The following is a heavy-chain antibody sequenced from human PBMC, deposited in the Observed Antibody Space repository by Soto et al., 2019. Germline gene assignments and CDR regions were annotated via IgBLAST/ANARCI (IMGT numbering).Heavy chain of an antibody. D-gene: IGHD2-15*01. J-gene: IGHJ6*02. CDR2: IYYRGST. Sequence: SETLSLTCTVSGGSVSSDRYYWSWIRQPPGKGLERTGYIYYRGSTNYNPALKSRVTISVNTSKNQFSLKLSSETAADTAVYYCARDTKLLRGYYGMDAWGQGTTFTVSS. CDR1: GGSVSSDRYY. CDR3: ARDTKLLRGYYGMDA. V-gene: IGHV4-61*01.